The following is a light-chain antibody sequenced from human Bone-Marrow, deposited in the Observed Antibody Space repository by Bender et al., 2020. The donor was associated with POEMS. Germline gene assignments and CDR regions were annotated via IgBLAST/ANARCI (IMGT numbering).Light chain of an antibody. Sequence: SYVLTQPPSLSVAPGETATITCEGNNIGRISVHWYQQRPGQAPLLVVSDDSDRPSGIPDRISGSNSGNTATLTISGVQPEDEADYYCQSTDNTGFYWVFGGGTKLTVL. CDR2: DDS. J-gene: IGLJ3*02. V-gene: IGLV3-21*02. CDR1: NIGRIS. CDR3: QSTDNTGFYWV.